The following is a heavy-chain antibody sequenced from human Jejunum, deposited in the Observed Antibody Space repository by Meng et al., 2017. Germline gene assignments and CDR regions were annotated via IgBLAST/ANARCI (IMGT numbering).Heavy chain of an antibody. J-gene: IGHJ3*02. CDR3: ASDGCCSGGSCYTDAFDI. Sequence: SVKVSCKASGGTFSSYAISWVRQAPGQGLEWMGGIIPIFGKANYAQKFQGRVTITTDESTSTAYMELSSLRSEDTAVYYCASDGCCSGGSCYTDAFDIWGQGTMVTVSS. D-gene: IGHD2-15*01. V-gene: IGHV1-69*05. CDR2: IIPIFGKA. CDR1: GGTFSSYA.